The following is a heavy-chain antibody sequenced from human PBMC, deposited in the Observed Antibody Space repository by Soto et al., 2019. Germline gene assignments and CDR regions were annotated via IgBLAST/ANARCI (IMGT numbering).Heavy chain of an antibody. J-gene: IGHJ5*02. CDR1: GGSFSGYY. CDR2: INHSGST. D-gene: IGHD3-3*01. CDR3: ARENLNYDFWSGKLNWFDP. Sequence: PSETLSLTCAVYGGSFSGYYWSWIRQPPGKGLEWIGEINHSGSTNYNPSLKSRVTISVDTSKNQFSLKLSPVTAADTAVYYCARENLNYDFWSGKLNWFDPWGQGTLVTVSS. V-gene: IGHV4-34*01.